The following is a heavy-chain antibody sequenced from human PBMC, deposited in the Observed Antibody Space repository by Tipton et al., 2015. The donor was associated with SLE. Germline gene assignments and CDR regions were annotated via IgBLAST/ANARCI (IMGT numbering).Heavy chain of an antibody. CDR1: GGSISSSSYY. CDR3: ASTIFGVEY. J-gene: IGHJ4*02. Sequence: TLSLTCTVSGGSISSSSYYWGWIRQPPGKGLEWIGSIYYSGSTYYNPSLKSRVTISVDTSKNQFSLKLSSVTAADTAVYYCASTIFGVEYWGQGTVVTVSS. V-gene: IGHV4-39*07. D-gene: IGHD3-3*01. CDR2: IYYSGST.